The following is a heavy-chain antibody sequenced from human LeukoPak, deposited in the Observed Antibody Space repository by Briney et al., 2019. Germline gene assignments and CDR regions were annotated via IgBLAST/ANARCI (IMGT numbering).Heavy chain of an antibody. CDR2: ISSSSSYI. CDR3: ARDPPLGYCSGGSCDEYFQH. CDR1: GFTFSSYS. V-gene: IGHV3-21*01. D-gene: IGHD2-15*01. J-gene: IGHJ1*01. Sequence: GGSLRLSCAASGFTFSSYSMNWVRQAPGKGLEWVSSISSSSSYIHYADSVKGRFTISRDNAKNSLYLQMNSLRAEDTAVYYCARDPPLGYCSGGSCDEYFQHWGQGTLVTVSS.